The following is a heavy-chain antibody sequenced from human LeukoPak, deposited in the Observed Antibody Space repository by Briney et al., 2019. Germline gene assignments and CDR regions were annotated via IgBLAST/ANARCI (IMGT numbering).Heavy chain of an antibody. Sequence: GGSLRLSCAASGFTFSRDSMNWVRQAPGKGLEWVSSISSSSTYIYYADSVKGRFTISRDNAKNTLYLQMNSLRAEDTAVYYCAREMGSGYWGQGTLVTVSS. V-gene: IGHV3-21*01. CDR3: AREMGSGY. CDR1: GFTFSRDS. CDR2: ISSSSTYI. J-gene: IGHJ4*02. D-gene: IGHD2-8*02.